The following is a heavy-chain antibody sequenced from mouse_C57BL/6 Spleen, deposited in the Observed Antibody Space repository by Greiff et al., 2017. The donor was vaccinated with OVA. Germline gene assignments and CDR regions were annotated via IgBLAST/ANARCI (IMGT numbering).Heavy chain of an antibody. Sequence: VHLVESGPGLVAPSQCLYITCTVSGFSLTSYGVSWVRQPPGKGLAWLGVIWGDGSTHYHSALISSLSISKDNSKSQVFIKLNRLQNEDTATYDGAKPESYGNYGDAMDYWGQGTSVTVSS. V-gene: IGHV2-3*01. CDR3: AKPESYGNYGDAMDY. CDR2: IWGDGST. J-gene: IGHJ4*01. D-gene: IGHD2-1*01. CDR1: GFSLTSYG.